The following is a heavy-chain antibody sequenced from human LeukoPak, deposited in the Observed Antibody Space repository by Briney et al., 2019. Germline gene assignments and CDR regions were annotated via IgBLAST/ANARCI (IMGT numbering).Heavy chain of an antibody. CDR2: ISSSSSYI. J-gene: IGHJ3*02. CDR3: ARDEWGDAFDI. V-gene: IGHV3-21*01. D-gene: IGHD1-26*01. CDR1: GFTFSSYW. Sequence: GGSLRLSCAASGFTFSSYWMSWVRQAPGKGLEWVSSISSSSSYIHSADSVGGRFTISRDNAKNSLFLQMNSLRAEDTAVYYCARDEWGDAFDIWGQGTMVTVFS.